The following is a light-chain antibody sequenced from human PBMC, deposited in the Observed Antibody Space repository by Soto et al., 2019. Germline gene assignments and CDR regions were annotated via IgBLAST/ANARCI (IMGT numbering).Light chain of an antibody. CDR3: QAWDSSTYV. Sequence: SYELTQPPSVSVSPGQTASITCSGAKLGDKYACWYQQKPGQSPVLVIYQDSKRPSGIPERFSGSNYGNTATLTVSGTQAMDEADYYCQAWDSSTYVFGTGTKLTVL. V-gene: IGLV3-1*01. J-gene: IGLJ1*01. CDR2: QDS. CDR1: KLGDKY.